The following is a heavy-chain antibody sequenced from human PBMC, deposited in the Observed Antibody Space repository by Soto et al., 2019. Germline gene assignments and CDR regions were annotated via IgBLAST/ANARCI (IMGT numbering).Heavy chain of an antibody. J-gene: IGHJ4*02. CDR3: ARDPGYSYGYN. CDR2: IYYSGST. D-gene: IGHD5-18*01. Sequence: SETLSLTCTVSGGSISSYYWSWIRQPPGKGLEWIGYIYYSGSTNYNPSLKSRVTISVDTSKNQFSLKLSSVTAADTAVYYCARDPGYSYGYNWGQGTLVTVSS. CDR1: GGSISSYY. V-gene: IGHV4-59*12.